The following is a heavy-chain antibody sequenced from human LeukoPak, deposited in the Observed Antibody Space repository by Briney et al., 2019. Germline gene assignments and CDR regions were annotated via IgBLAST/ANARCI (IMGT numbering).Heavy chain of an antibody. CDR2: ICGSGGST. CDR3: AKDTVAGAFYYYYGMDV. V-gene: IGHV3-23*01. CDR1: GFTFSSYA. D-gene: IGHD4-23*01. Sequence: GGPLRLSCAASGFTFSSYAMTWVRQSPGTGLEWVSAICGSGGSTYYADSVKGRFTISRDNSKNTLYLQMNSLGAEDTAVYYCAKDTVAGAFYYYYGMDVWGQGPTVTVSS. J-gene: IGHJ6*02.